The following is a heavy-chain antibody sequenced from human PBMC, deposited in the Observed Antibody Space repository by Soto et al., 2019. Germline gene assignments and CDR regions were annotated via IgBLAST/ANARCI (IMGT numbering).Heavy chain of an antibody. CDR3: ARESFRAGYYYYGMDV. CDR2: IYYSGST. V-gene: IGHV4-59*01. Sequence: PSETLSLTCTVSGGSIGGYYWSWLRPPPGKGLEWIGYIYYSGSTNYNPSLKSRVTISVDTSKNQFSLKLSSVTAADTAVYYCARESFRAGYYYYGMDVWGQGTTVTVSS. D-gene: IGHD6-19*01. J-gene: IGHJ6*02. CDR1: GGSIGGYY.